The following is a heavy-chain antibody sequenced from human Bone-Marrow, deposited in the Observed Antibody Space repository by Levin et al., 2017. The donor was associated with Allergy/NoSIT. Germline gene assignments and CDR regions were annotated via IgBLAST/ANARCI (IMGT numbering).Heavy chain of an antibody. CDR1: GFTFSNYY. CDR2: IKEDGSEK. CDR3: ARDRGYCRGTTCYAVHDH. D-gene: IGHD2-2*01. J-gene: IGHJ4*02. Sequence: ETLSLTCAASGFTFSNYYMSWVRQAPGKGLEWVANIKEDGSEKYYMDSVKVRFTISRDNAENSLYLQMNSLRIEDTAVYYCARDRGYCRGTTCYAVHDHWGQGTLVTVSS. V-gene: IGHV3-7*03.